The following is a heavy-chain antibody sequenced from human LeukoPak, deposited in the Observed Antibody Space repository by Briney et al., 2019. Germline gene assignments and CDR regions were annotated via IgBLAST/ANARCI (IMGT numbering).Heavy chain of an antibody. CDR1: GDSICTGNYY. D-gene: IGHD3-3*01. Sequence: ASETLSLTCTVSGDSICTGNYYWSWIRQPAGKGLEWIGHISTTGNTDYKPSLKSRVTTSLDTSKNQFSLMLRSVIAADTAIYFCACVSGHFPLDLWGQGTLVTVSS. J-gene: IGHJ4*02. CDR2: ISTTGNT. CDR3: ACVSGHFPLDL. V-gene: IGHV4-61*09.